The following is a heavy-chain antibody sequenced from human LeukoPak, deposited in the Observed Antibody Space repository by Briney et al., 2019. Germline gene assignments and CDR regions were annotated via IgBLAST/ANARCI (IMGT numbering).Heavy chain of an antibody. Sequence: GGSLRLSCAASGYTFSRHGIHWVRQAPGKGLEWVAVVWYDGRNRDYADSVKGRFTISKDNAKNSLYLQMNSLRAEDTAVYYCARDSGYSLGYWGQGTLVTVSS. V-gene: IGHV3-33*01. CDR1: GYTFSRHG. J-gene: IGHJ4*02. CDR3: ARDSGYSLGY. CDR2: VWYDGRNR. D-gene: IGHD5-12*01.